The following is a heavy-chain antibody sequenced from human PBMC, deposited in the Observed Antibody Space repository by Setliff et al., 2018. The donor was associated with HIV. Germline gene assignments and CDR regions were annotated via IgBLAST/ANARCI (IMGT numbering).Heavy chain of an antibody. CDR1: GGSISSSSYY. J-gene: IGHJ4*02. Sequence: SETLSLTCIVSGGSISSSSYYWGWIRQPPGKGLEWIGTVYYNGSTYYNPSLKSRVTISVDTSENQFSLKLSSVTAADTAVYYCARDGYSSSWYVISGSFDYWGQGILVTVSS. CDR3: ARDGYSSSWYVISGSFDY. CDR2: VYYNGST. V-gene: IGHV4-39*07. D-gene: IGHD6-13*01.